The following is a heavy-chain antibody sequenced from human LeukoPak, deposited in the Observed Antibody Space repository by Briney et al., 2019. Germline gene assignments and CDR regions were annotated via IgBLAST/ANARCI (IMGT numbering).Heavy chain of an antibody. CDR1: GFTFSQYW. J-gene: IGHJ6*03. V-gene: IGHV3-7*02. D-gene: IGHD3-10*01. CDR3: ARSGRGVDSFYFYIDD. CDR2: IKHDGSEKQDGSEK. Sequence: GGSLRLSCAASGFTFSQYWMSWVRQAPGKGLEWVANIKHDGSEKQDGSEKNYVDSVKGRFTISRDNAKNSLYLQMNSLRAEDTAVYYCARSGRGVDSFYFYIDDWGKGTTVTVYS.